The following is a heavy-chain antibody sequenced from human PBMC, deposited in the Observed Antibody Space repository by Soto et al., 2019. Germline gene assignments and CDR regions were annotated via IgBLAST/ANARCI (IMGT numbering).Heavy chain of an antibody. CDR2: ISYDGSNK. CDR1: GFTFSSYG. D-gene: IGHD3-22*01. CDR3: AKDPRRYYDSSGYYYFDY. V-gene: IGHV3-30*18. J-gene: IGHJ4*02. Sequence: GGSLRLSCAASGFTFSSYGMHWVCQAPGKGLEWVAVISYDGSNKYYADSVKGRFTISRDNSKNTLYLQMNSLRAEDTAVYYCAKDPRRYYDSSGYYYFDYWGQGTLVTVSS.